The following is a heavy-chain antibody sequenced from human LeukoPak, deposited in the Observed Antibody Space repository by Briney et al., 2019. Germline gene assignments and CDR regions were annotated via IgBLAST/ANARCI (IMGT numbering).Heavy chain of an antibody. Sequence: GGSLRLSCAASGFTFSGYEMNWVRQAPGKGLEWVSYISTSGSTVYYADSVKGRFTISRDNSKNSLYLQMNGLRPEDTALYYCAKDSIRMGRWDYFDYWGQGTLVTVSS. CDR2: ISTSGSTV. CDR3: AKDSIRMGRWDYFDY. CDR1: GFTFSGYE. V-gene: IGHV3-48*03. J-gene: IGHJ4*02. D-gene: IGHD4-23*01.